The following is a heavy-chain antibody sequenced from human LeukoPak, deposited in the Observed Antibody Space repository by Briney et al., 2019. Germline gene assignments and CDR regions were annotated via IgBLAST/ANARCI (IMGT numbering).Heavy chain of an antibody. J-gene: IGHJ4*02. Sequence: GGSLRLSCAAPGFSFSSNWMGWVRQAPGKGLVWVSRIASDGSSTTYADSVKGRFSISRDNAKNTLYLQMNSLRVEDTAVYYCARGRPHGNDYWGQGTLVTVSS. V-gene: IGHV3-74*01. CDR2: IASDGSST. CDR3: ARGRPHGNDY. CDR1: GFSFSSNW. D-gene: IGHD4-23*01.